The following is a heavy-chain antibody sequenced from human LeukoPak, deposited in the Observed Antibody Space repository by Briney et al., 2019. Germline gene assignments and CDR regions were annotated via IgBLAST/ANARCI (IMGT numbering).Heavy chain of an antibody. D-gene: IGHD3-3*01. CDR1: GGSMSSSPYY. CDR3: ARAFRNYDFWSGPLYDAFDI. V-gene: IGHV4-39*07. CDR2: ISNSGST. Sequence: SETLSLTCTVSGGSMSSSPYYWAWIRQPPGKGLEWIGSISNSGSTYYNPSLKSRVTISVDTSKNQFSLKLSSVTAADTAVYYCARAFRNYDFWSGPLYDAFDIWGQGTMVTVSS. J-gene: IGHJ3*02.